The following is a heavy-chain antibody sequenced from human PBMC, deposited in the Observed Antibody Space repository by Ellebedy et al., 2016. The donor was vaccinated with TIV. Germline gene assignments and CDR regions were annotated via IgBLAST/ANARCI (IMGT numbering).Heavy chain of an antibody. J-gene: IGHJ3*02. Sequence: SETLSLTCTVSGGSINNYYWSWIRQPAGKGLEWIGRIYTSGSTNYNPSLKSRVTISVDTSKNQFSLKLSSVTAADTAVYYCARQDLWWFAAYTFDMWGQGTMVTVSS. V-gene: IGHV4-4*07. CDR1: GGSINNYY. CDR3: ARQDLWWFAAYTFDM. CDR2: IYTSGST. D-gene: IGHD2-21*01.